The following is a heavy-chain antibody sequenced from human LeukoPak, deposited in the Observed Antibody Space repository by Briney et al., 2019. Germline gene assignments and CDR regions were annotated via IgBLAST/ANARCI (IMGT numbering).Heavy chain of an antibody. CDR2: MNPHSGNT. J-gene: IGHJ4*02. Sequence: ASVKVSCKASGYTFTTYDINWVRQATGQGLEWMGWMNPHSGNTGFAQNFQGRVAMTRNTSIDTAYMELSSLRVEDTAVYYCVRGFRSDTSGRKFDCWGQGTLVAVSS. D-gene: IGHD2-2*01. V-gene: IGHV1-8*01. CDR1: GYTFTTYD. CDR3: VRGFRSDTSGRKFDC.